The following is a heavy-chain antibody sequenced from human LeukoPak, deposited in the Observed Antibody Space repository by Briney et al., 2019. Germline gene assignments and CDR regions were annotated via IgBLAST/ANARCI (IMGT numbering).Heavy chain of an antibody. V-gene: IGHV3-30*18. J-gene: IGHJ4*02. CDR3: AKEGSNGDFDY. CDR1: GFTFSSYD. CDR2: ISYDGSNK. D-gene: IGHD1-26*01. Sequence: PGGSLRLSCAASGFTFSSYDMHWVRQAPGKGLEWVTVISYDGSNKYYGDSVKGRFTISRDNSKNTLYLKVNSLRAEDTAVYYCAKEGSNGDFDYWGQRTLVTVSS.